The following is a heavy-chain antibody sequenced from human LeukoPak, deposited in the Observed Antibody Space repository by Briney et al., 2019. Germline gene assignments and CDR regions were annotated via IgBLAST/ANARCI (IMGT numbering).Heavy chain of an antibody. J-gene: IGHJ4*02. CDR3: AKAGKTGFNYYDSSGYYRGYFDY. CDR1: GFTFSSYG. V-gene: IGHV3-30*02. D-gene: IGHD3-22*01. Sequence: PGGSLRLSCAASGFTFSSYGMHWVRQAPGKGLEWVAFMRYDGSNKYYADSVKGRFTISRDNSKNTLYLQMNSLRAEDTAVYYCAKAGKTGFNYYDSSGYYRGYFDYWGQGTLVTVSS. CDR2: MRYDGSNK.